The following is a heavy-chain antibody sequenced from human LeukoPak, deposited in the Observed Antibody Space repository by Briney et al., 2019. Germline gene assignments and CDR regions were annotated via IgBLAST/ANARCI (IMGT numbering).Heavy chain of an antibody. CDR2: IIPIFGTA. CDR3: AREGHLYSSCWRRVGYYYYYGMDV. D-gene: IGHD6-13*01. V-gene: IGHV1-69*13. CDR1: RGTFSSYA. Sequence: GASVKVSCKASRGTFSSYAISWVRQAPGQGLEWMGGIIPIFGTANYAQKFQGRVTITADESTSTAYMELSSLRSGDTAVYYCAREGHLYSSCWRRVGYYYYYGMDVWGKGTTVTVSS. J-gene: IGHJ6*04.